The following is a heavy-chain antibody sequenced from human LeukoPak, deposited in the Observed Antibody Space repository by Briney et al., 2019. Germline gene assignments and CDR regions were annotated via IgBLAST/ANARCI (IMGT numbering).Heavy chain of an antibody. CDR3: ARTATRYYYYGMDV. D-gene: IGHD2-15*01. CDR2: IYYSGST. CDR1: GGSISSYY. J-gene: IGHJ6*02. Sequence: SETLSLTCTVSGGSISSYYWSWIRQPPGKGLEWIGYIYYSGSTNYNPSLKSRVTISVATSKNQFSLKLSSVTAADTAVYYCARTATRYYYYGMDVWGQGTTVTVSS. V-gene: IGHV4-59*01.